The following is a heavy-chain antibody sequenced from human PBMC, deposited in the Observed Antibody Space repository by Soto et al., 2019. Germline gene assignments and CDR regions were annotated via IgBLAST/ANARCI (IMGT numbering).Heavy chain of an antibody. V-gene: IGHV1-69*12. Sequence: QVQLVQSGAEVKKPGSSVKVSCKASGGTFSSYAISWVRQAPGQGLEWMGGIIPIFGTANYAQKFQGRVTTTADESTSTAYMELSSLRSEDTAVYYCARVTRAGTTPWGWDYWGQGTLVTVSS. CDR3: ARVTRAGTTPWGWDY. D-gene: IGHD1-1*01. J-gene: IGHJ4*02. CDR1: GGTFSSYA. CDR2: IIPIFGTA.